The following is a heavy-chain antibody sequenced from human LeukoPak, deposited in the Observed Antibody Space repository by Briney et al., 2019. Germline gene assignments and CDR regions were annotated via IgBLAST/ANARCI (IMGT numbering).Heavy chain of an antibody. D-gene: IGHD3-16*01. V-gene: IGHV3-53*01. J-gene: IGHJ4*02. CDR3: VWELMGFDY. Sequence: GGSLRLSCAASGFTFSSYWMSWVRQAPGKGLEWVSVIYSGGSTYYADSVKGRFTISRDNSKNTLYLQMNSLRAEDTAVYYCVWELMGFDYWGQGTLVTVSS. CDR1: GFTFSSYW. CDR2: IYSGGST.